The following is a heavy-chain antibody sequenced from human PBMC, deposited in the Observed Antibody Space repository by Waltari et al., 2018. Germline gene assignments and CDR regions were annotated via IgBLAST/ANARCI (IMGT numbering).Heavy chain of an antibody. CDR3: ASHYSSGWYSRAFDI. J-gene: IGHJ3*02. Sequence: QLPLQESRPGLVKPSETLSLTCTVSGGSISSSSYYWGWTRQPPGKGLEWIGSIYYSGRTYYNPSLKSRVTISVDTSKNQFSLKLSSVTAADTAVYYCASHYSSGWYSRAFDIWGQGTMVTGSS. CDR1: GGSISSSSYY. D-gene: IGHD6-19*01. CDR2: IYYSGRT. V-gene: IGHV4-39*07.